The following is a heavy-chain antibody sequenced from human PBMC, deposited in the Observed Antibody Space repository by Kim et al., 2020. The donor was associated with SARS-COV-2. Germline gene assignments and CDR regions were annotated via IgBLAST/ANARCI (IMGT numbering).Heavy chain of an antibody. D-gene: IGHD3-9*01. Sequence: KSRVTISVDTSKNQFSLKLSSVTAADTAVYYCARTYYDILTGYSDWYFDLWGRGTLVTVSS. J-gene: IGHJ2*01. CDR3: ARTYYDILTGYSDWYFDL. V-gene: IGHV4-39*01.